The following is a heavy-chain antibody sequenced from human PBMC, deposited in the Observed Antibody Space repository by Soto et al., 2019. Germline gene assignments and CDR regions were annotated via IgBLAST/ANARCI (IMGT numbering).Heavy chain of an antibody. D-gene: IGHD1-1*01. Sequence: QVQLVQSGAEVKKPGASVKVSCKASGYTFTSYDINWVRQATGQGLEGMGWMNPNSGNTGYAQKFQGRVTMTRNTSITPAYMELSSLRSDAAAVYYCASDMTTRGMEVGGQGTTVTVSS. CDR1: GYTFTSYD. CDR2: MNPNSGNT. J-gene: IGHJ6*02. V-gene: IGHV1-8*01. CDR3: ASDMTTRGMEV.